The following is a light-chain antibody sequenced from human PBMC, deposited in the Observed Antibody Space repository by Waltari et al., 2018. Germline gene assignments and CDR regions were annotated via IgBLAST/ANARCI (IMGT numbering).Light chain of an antibody. J-gene: IGLJ2*01. Sequence: QSALTQPAPVSGSPGQSIPISCTGTSSYVGGYNYIPWYQQHPGKAPKLMIYDVSNRPSGVSNRFSGSKSGNTASLTISGLQAEDEADYYCSSYISSSTLELFGGGTSLTVL. CDR2: DVS. V-gene: IGLV2-14*03. CDR1: SSYVGGYNY. CDR3: SSYISSSTLEL.